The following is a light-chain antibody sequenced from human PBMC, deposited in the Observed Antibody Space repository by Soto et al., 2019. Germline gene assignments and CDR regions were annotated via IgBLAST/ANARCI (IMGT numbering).Light chain of an antibody. CDR2: STS. V-gene: IGKV3-20*01. CDR3: QEYGSSRT. CDR1: QSLNSWH. Sequence: ELVLTQSPGTLSLSPGERATLSCRANQSLNSWHLAWYQQKPGQAPRLLIYSTSSRASGIPERFSGSGSGTDFTLTISRLEPEDFAVYYCQEYGSSRTFGQGTKVEIK. J-gene: IGKJ1*01.